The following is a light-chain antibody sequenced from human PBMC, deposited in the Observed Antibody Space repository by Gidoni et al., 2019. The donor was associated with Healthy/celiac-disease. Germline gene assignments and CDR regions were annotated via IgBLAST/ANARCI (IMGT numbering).Light chain of an antibody. CDR3: SSYTSSSTLV. V-gene: IGLV2-14*01. J-gene: IGLJ2*01. CDR1: NSDVGGYNY. CDR2: EVS. Sequence: QSALTQPASVSGSPGQSITISCPGTNSDVGGYNYVSWYQQHPGKAPKFMIYEVSNRPSGVSIRFSGSKSGNTASLTISGLQAEDEAHYYCSSYTSSSTLVFGGGTKLTVL.